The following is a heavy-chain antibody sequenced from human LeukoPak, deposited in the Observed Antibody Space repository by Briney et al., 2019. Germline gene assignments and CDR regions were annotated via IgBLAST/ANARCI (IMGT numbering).Heavy chain of an antibody. CDR1: GFTFSTYN. CDR3: AKEAYYYDSSGYPGTFDY. CDR2: LTGDSGGT. J-gene: IGHJ4*02. V-gene: IGHV3-23*01. Sequence: GGSLRLSCAASGFTFSTYNMKWVRQAPGKGLEWVSTLTGDSGGTYYADSVKGRFTISRDNSKNTLYLQMNSLRAEDTAVYYCAKEAYYYDSSGYPGTFDYWGQGTLVTVSS. D-gene: IGHD3-22*01.